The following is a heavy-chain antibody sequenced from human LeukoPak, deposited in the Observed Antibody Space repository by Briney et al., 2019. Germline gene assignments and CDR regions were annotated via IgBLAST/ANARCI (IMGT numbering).Heavy chain of an antibody. CDR3: ARVRLRPEDYYCYGMDV. V-gene: IGHV3-74*01. CDR1: GFTFSSYW. CDR2: IKSDGSSI. J-gene: IGHJ6*04. Sequence: GGSLRLSCAASGFTFSSYWMHWVRQAPGKGLVWVSRIKSDGSSISYADSVKGRFTISRDNAKNTLYLQMNSLRVEDTAVYYCARVRLRPEDYYCYGMDVWGKGTTVTVSS.